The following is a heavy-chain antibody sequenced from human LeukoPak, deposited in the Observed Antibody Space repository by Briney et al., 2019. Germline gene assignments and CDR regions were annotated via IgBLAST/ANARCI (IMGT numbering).Heavy chain of an antibody. CDR1: GFTFSDYY. CDR2: ISSSGSTI. Sequence: GGSLRLSCAASGFTFSDYYMSWIRQAPGKGLGWVSYISSSGSTIYYADSVKGRFTISRDNAKNSLYLQMNSLRAEDTAVYYCARSDNYDSSYDYWGQGTLVTVSS. J-gene: IGHJ4*02. CDR3: ARSDNYDSSYDY. D-gene: IGHD3-22*01. V-gene: IGHV3-11*01.